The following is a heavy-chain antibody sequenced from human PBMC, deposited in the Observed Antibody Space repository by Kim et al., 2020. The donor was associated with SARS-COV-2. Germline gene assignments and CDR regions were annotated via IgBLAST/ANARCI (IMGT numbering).Heavy chain of an antibody. CDR2: INHSGST. D-gene: IGHD1-26*01. V-gene: IGHV4-34*01. Sequence: SETLSLTCAVYGGSFSGYYWSWIRQPPGKGLEWIGEINHSGSTNYNPSLKSRVTISVDTSKNQFSLKLSSVTAADTAVYYCARRRYSGSITSDFAFDIWGQGTMVTVSS. CDR1: GGSFSGYY. J-gene: IGHJ3*02. CDR3: ARRRYSGSITSDFAFDI.